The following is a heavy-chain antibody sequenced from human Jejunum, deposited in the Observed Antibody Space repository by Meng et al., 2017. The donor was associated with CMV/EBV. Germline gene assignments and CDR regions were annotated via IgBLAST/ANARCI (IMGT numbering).Heavy chain of an antibody. J-gene: IGHJ4*02. CDR2: IPFDGNNE. CDR1: GFTFSSYA. CDR3: AIGTGSGSWLIDS. D-gene: IGHD6-13*01. V-gene: IGHV3-30*04. Sequence: SGFTFSSYAMHWVRQAPGKGLEWVAVIPFDGNNEHYADSVKGRFTISRDNSKNTLYLQVNSLRLEDTGVYYCAIGTGSGSWLIDSWGQGTLVTVSS.